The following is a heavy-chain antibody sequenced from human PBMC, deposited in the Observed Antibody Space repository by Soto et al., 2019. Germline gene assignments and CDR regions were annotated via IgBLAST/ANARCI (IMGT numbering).Heavy chain of an antibody. J-gene: IGHJ3*02. CDR1: GGPIRSTTYY. D-gene: IGHD2-8*01. CDR3: ASVYKSTNYPAAGGAFDI. Sequence: SETLSLTCSVSGGPIRSTTYYWSWIRRHPGKGREWFGYIYYTGSTYYNPSLKSRVTMSVDTPKKQFSLNLSSVTAADTAVYYFASVYKSTNYPAAGGAFDIWGQLAKVTASS. V-gene: IGHV4-31*03. CDR2: IYYTGST.